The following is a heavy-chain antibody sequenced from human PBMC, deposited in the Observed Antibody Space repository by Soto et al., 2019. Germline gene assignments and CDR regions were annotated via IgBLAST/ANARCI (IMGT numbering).Heavy chain of an antibody. CDR1: GFSRSNGRMG. V-gene: IGHV2-26*01. J-gene: IGHJ2*01. D-gene: IGHD2-21*01. CDR2: IFPNDEK. CDR3: ARITYSGYFDL. Sequence: QVTLKAYGPVLVKPTEALTLTCTVSGFSRSNGRMGGSWIRQPPGKALEWLAHIFPNDEKSYSTSLKSRLTISTDTSKSLVVLIMTNMDPVDTATYFCARITYSGYFDLWGRATLVTVSS.